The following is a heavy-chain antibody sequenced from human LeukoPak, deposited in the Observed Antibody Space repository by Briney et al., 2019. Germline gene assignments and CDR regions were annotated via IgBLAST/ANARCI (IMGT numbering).Heavy chain of an antibody. CDR1: GGSISSSDYY. CDR3: ARLPKTYDFWSDYYVY. V-gene: IGHV4-39*01. CDR2: IYYSGNT. J-gene: IGHJ4*02. Sequence: SETLSLTCTVSGGSISSSDYYWGWIRQPPGKGLEWIGSIYYSGNTHYNPSLKSRVTISIDTSKNQFSLKLSSVTAADTAVYYCARLPKTYDFWSDYYVYWGQGTLATVSS. D-gene: IGHD3-3*01.